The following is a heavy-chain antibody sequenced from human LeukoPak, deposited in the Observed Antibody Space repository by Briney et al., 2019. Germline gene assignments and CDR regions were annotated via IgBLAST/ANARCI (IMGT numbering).Heavy chain of an antibody. V-gene: IGHV3-15*01. CDR2: IKSKTDGGTT. Sequence: GRSLRLSCAASGFTFSNYAMHWVRQAPGKGLEWVGRIKSKTDGGTTDYAAPVKGRFSISRDDSKNTLYLQMNSLKTEDTAVYYCCTGVVGGTTDWGQGILVTVSS. J-gene: IGHJ4*02. CDR1: GFTFSNYA. CDR3: CTGVVGGTTD. D-gene: IGHD1-26*01.